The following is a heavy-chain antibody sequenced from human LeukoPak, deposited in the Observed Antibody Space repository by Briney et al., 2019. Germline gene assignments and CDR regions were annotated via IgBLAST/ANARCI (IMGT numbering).Heavy chain of an antibody. CDR1: GFTFSSYG. CDR2: IWYDGSNK. D-gene: IGHD6-13*01. V-gene: IGHV3-33*01. J-gene: IGHJ4*02. Sequence: PGRSLRLSYAASGFTFSSYGMHWVRQAPGKGLEWVAVIWYDGSNKYYADSVKGRFTISRDNSKNTLYLQMNSLRAEDTAVYYCARDVAAAATGSDYWGQGTLVTVSS. CDR3: ARDVAAAATGSDY.